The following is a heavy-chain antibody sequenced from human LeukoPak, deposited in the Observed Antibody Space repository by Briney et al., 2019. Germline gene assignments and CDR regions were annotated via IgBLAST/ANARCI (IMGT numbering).Heavy chain of an antibody. D-gene: IGHD1-1*01. J-gene: IGHJ5*02. Sequence: GESLKISCKVSGYSFTNYWIGWVRQIPGKGRGWMGIFYHGDADTRYSPSFQGQVTFSADKSISPAYLQWSSLKASDTAMYYCARTPRYMGWFDPWGQGTLVTVSS. CDR2: FYHGDADT. V-gene: IGHV5-51*01. CDR3: ARTPRYMGWFDP. CDR1: GYSFTNYW.